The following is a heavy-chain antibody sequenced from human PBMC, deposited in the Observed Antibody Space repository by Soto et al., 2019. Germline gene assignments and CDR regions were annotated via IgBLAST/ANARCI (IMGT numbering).Heavy chain of an antibody. CDR3: ARDIPVVPAARGWFDP. CDR2: IYHSGST. CDR1: SGSISSSNW. Sequence: QVQLQESGPGLVKPSGTLSLTCAVSSGSISSSNWWRWVRQPPGKGLEWIGEIYHSGSTNYNPSLKSRVTIAVDKSKNQFALKLSSVTAADTAVYYCARDIPVVPAARGWFDPWGQGTLVTVSS. J-gene: IGHJ5*02. D-gene: IGHD2-2*01. V-gene: IGHV4-4*02.